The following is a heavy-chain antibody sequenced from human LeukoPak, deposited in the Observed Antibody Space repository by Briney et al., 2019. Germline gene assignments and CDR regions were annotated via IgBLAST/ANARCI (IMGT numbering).Heavy chain of an antibody. V-gene: IGHV3-11*01. Sequence: TGGSLRLSCAASGFTFSDYYMSWIRKAPGKGLEWVSYISSSGSTIYYADSVKGRFTISRDNAKNSLYLQMNSLRAEDTAVYYCARINKWELLDWFDPWGQGTLVTVSS. J-gene: IGHJ5*02. CDR3: ARINKWELLDWFDP. CDR1: GFTFSDYY. D-gene: IGHD1-26*01. CDR2: ISSSGSTI.